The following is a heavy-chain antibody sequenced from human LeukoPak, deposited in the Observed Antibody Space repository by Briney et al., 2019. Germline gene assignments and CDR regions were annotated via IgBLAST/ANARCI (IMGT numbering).Heavy chain of an antibody. J-gene: IGHJ4*02. V-gene: IGHV5-51*01. CDR3: ARPAGYSSSWIDY. Sequence: GESLKINCKGSGYSFTTYWIAWVRQMPGKGLELMGIIYPGDSDTRYSPSFQGPVTISADKSINTAYLQWSSLKASDTAMYYCARPAGYSSSWIDYWGQGTLVTVSS. D-gene: IGHD6-13*01. CDR2: IYPGDSDT. CDR1: GYSFTTYW.